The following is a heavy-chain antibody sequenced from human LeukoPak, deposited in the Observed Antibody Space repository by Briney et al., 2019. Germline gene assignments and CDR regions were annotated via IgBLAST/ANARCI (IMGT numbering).Heavy chain of an antibody. V-gene: IGHV3-7*01. CDR1: GFTFSGYC. CDR2: IKHDGSDK. Sequence: PGGPLRLSCAASGFTFSGYCMSWVRQTPGKGLEWVANIKHDGSDKYYVDSVKGRFTISRDNAKNSLYLQMNSLRAEDTAVYYCARGRYWGQGTLVTVSS. J-gene: IGHJ4*02. CDR3: ARGRY.